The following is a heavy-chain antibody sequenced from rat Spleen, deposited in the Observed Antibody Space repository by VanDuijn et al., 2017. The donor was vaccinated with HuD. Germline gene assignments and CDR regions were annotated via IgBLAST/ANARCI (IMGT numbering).Heavy chain of an antibody. J-gene: IGHJ2*01. D-gene: IGHD5-1*01. CDR2: INTGSGGT. CDR3: ARPNWEYFDY. V-gene: IGHV1-43*01. Sequence: QVQLQQSGAELAKPGSSVKISCKASGYTFTSHYISWIKQTTGQGLEYLGYINTGSGGTNYSEKFKGKATLTVDKSSNTAFVQLTSLTPDDSAVYYCARPNWEYFDYWGQGVMVTVSA. CDR1: GYTFTSHY.